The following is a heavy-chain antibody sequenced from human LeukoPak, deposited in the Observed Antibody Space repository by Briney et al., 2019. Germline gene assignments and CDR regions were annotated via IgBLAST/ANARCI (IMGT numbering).Heavy chain of an antibody. D-gene: IGHD6-19*01. CDR1: GFTFDNYA. Sequence: GRSLRLSCAASGFTFDNYAMHWVRQAPGKGLEWVSGITWNSVNIVYGDSVKGRFTISRDNAKNSLYLEMKSLRPEDTALYYCTKGASGGWSSNWFDPWGQGTLVTVSS. V-gene: IGHV3-9*01. J-gene: IGHJ5*02. CDR2: ITWNSVNI. CDR3: TKGASGGWSSNWFDP.